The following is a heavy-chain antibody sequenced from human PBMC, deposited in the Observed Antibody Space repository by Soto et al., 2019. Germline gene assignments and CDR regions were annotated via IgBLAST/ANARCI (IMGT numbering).Heavy chain of an antibody. J-gene: IGHJ5*02. CDR2: VYYNENT. CDR1: GGSISSFTYY. D-gene: IGHD3-10*01. V-gene: IGHV4-39*01. Sequence: PSETLSLTCSVSGGSISSFTYYWGWIRQPPGKGLEWIGTVYYNENTYYNPSLKSRVTITVDTAKNQFSLNLRSVTAADTAMYFCARRERYYGSLGWFDPWGPGTLLTVSS. CDR3: ARRERYYGSLGWFDP.